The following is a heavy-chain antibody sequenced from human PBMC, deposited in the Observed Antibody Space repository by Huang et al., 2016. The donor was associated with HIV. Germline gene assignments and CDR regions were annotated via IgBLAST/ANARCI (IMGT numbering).Heavy chain of an antibody. J-gene: IGHJ1*01. CDR1: GDSINSNTFY. CDR3: ARTGVAVSDDPEYFQH. Sequence: LQESGPGLVGPSETLSLTCAVSGDSINSNTFYWGWVRRPPGKALEWIGSIYYSGHKYYNPALKRRARIAVDASKNRIFLHLRSVTAADTGVYYCARTGVAVSDDPEYFQHWGQGALVT. D-gene: IGHD3-3*01. CDR2: IYYSGHK. V-gene: IGHV4-39*02.